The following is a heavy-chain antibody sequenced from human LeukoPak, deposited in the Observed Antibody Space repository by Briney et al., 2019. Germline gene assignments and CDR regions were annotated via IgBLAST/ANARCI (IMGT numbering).Heavy chain of an antibody. D-gene: IGHD3-3*01. CDR3: ARQSPVLRFLEWFYGMDV. V-gene: IGHV1-2*02. CDR2: INPNSGGT. J-gene: IGHJ6*02. Sequence: ASVKVSCKASGYTFTGYYMHWVRQAPGQGLEWMGWINPNSGGTNYAQKFQGRVTVTRDTSISTAYMELSRLRSDDTAVYYCARQSPVLRFLEWFYGMDVWGQGTTVTVSS. CDR1: GYTFTGYY.